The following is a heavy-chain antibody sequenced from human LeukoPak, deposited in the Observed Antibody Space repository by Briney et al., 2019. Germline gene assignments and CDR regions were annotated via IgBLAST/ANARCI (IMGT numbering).Heavy chain of an antibody. CDR3: ARLLYVYVWGSYRSYYFAF. CDR2: ISSSSTYI. D-gene: IGHD3-16*02. V-gene: IGHV3-21*01. Sequence: GGSLRLSCAASGFTFSTYSMNWVRQAPGKGLEWVSAISSSSTYIYYADSVKGRITITRDNAKNSLYLQMNSLRAEDTAVYYCARLLYVYVWGSYRSYYFAFWGQGTLATVSS. J-gene: IGHJ4*02. CDR1: GFTFSTYS.